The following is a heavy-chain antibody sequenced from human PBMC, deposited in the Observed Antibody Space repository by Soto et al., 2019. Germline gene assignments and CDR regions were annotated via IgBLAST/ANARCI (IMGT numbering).Heavy chain of an antibody. V-gene: IGHV6-1*01. Sequence: QVQLQQSGPGLVKPSQTLSLTCAISGDSVSSNSAAWNWIRQSPSRGLEWLGRTYYRSKWYNDYAVSVKSRITINPDTSKNQFSLQLNSVTPEDTAVYYSARDSPYSSSSEAYYRGMDVWGQGTTVTVSS. CDR3: ARDSPYSSSSEAYYRGMDV. CDR2: TYYRSKWYN. J-gene: IGHJ6*02. D-gene: IGHD6-6*01. CDR1: GDSVSSNSAA.